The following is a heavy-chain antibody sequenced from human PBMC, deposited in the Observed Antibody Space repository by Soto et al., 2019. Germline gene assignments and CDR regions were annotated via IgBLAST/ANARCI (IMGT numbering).Heavy chain of an antibody. CDR3: ARQASYWHGGGGWFDP. J-gene: IGHJ5*02. CDR1: GFTFSAYD. CDR2: IGTLHDA. Sequence: EVQLVESGGGLVQPGGSLRLSCAVSGFTFSAYDMHWVRQAPGKGLEWVSAIGTLHDAYYPDSVRGRFTISRENAKNSLYLQMNSLGAGDPAVYFCARQASYWHGGGGWFDPWGQGTLVTVSS. V-gene: IGHV3-13*01. D-gene: IGHD2-8*02.